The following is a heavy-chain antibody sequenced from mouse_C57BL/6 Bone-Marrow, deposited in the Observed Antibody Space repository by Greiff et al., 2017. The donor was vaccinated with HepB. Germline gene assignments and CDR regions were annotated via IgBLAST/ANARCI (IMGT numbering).Heavy chain of an antibody. Sequence: QVQLQQPGAELVKPGASVTLSCKASGYTFTSYWMHWVKQRPGQGLEWIGMIHPNSGSTNYNEKFTSKATLTVDKSSSTAYMQLSSLTSEDSAVYYCARLGAYWGQGTLVTVSA. J-gene: IGHJ3*01. CDR1: GYTFTSYW. CDR3: ARLGAY. CDR2: IHPNSGST. V-gene: IGHV1-64*01.